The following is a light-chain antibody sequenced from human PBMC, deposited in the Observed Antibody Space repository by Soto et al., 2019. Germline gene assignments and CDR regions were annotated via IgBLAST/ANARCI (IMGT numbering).Light chain of an antibody. CDR2: KAS. CDR3: QQYNSPYT. Sequence: DIQMTQSPSTLSASVGDRVTITCRASQSISNWLAWYQQKPWKAPKLLIYKASSLESGVPSRFSGSGSGTEFTLTISSLQPDDFATYYCQQYNSPYTFGQGTKLEIK. V-gene: IGKV1-5*03. J-gene: IGKJ2*01. CDR1: QSISNW.